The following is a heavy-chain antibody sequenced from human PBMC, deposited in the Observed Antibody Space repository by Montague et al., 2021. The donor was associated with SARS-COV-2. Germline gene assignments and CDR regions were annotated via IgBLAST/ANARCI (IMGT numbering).Heavy chain of an antibody. CDR1: GGSITGRTYY. D-gene: IGHD6-13*01. CDR2: INYSGTT. Sequence: SETLSLTCTVSGGSITGRTYYWGCIRQSPGKGLEWIGNINYSGTTYYNPSLQTRVTIYLDTAKNQFSLKMTSVTAADTAVYYCARHWGIASVGYWGQGTLVTVSS. V-gene: IGHV4-39*01. J-gene: IGHJ4*02. CDR3: ARHWGIASVGY.